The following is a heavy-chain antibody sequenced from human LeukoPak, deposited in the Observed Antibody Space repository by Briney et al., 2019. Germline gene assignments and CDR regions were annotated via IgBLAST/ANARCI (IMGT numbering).Heavy chain of an antibody. CDR1: GGTFSSYA. Sequence: GASVKVSCKASGGTFSSYAISWVRQAPGQGLEWMGGIIPVFGTANYAQKFQGRVTITTDDSTSTAYMELSSLRSEDTAVYYCASPYNMDRYSYGYLDYWGQGTLVTVSS. V-gene: IGHV1-69*05. J-gene: IGHJ4*02. CDR3: ASPYNMDRYSYGYLDY. CDR2: IIPVFGTA. D-gene: IGHD5-18*01.